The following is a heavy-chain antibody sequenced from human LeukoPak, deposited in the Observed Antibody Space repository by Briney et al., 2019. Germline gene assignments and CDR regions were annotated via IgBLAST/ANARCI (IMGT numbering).Heavy chain of an antibody. J-gene: IGHJ5*02. Sequence: SETLSLTCAVYGGSFSGYYWSWIRQPPGKGLEWIGEINHSGSTNYNPSLKSRVTISVDTSKNQFSLKLSSVTAADTAVYYCARGPNKGDIVVVVAATWFDPWGQGTLVTVSS. D-gene: IGHD2-15*01. V-gene: IGHV4-34*01. CDR2: INHSGST. CDR1: GGSFSGYY. CDR3: ARGPNKGDIVVVVAATWFDP.